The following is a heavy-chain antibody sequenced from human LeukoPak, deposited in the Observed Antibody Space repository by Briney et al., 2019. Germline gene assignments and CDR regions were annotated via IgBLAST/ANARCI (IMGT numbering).Heavy chain of an antibody. CDR2: ISSSSSYI. CDR3: ARVGGLGYCSSTSCQDNYYYYYMDV. Sequence: GGSLRLSCAASGFTFSSYSMNWVRQAPGKGLEWVSSISSSSSYIYYADSVKGRFTISRDNAKNSLYLQMNSLRAEDTAVYYCARVGGLGYCSSTSCQDNYYYYYMDVWAKGPRSPSP. V-gene: IGHV3-21*01. D-gene: IGHD2-2*01. CDR1: GFTFSSYS. J-gene: IGHJ6*03.